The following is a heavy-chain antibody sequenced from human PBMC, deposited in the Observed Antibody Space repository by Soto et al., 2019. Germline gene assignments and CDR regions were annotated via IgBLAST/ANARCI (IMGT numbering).Heavy chain of an antibody. CDR3: ARAGILKQLVPDWFDP. V-gene: IGHV4-30-2*01. J-gene: IGHJ5*02. CDR2: IYHSGST. Sequence: KASETLSLTCAVSGGSISSGGYSWSWIRQPPGKGLEWIGYIYHSGSTYYNPSLKSRVTISVDRSKNQFSLKLSSVTAADTAVYYCARAGILKQLVPDWFDPWGQGTLVTVS. D-gene: IGHD6-6*01. CDR1: GGSISSGGYS.